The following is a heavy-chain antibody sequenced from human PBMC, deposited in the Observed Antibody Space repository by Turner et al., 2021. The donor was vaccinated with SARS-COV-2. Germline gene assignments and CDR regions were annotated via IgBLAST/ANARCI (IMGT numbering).Heavy chain of an antibody. CDR2: ITYDGSNK. D-gene: IGHD2-15*01. CDR1: GFTSRGYG. V-gene: IGHV3-30*18. J-gene: IGHJ4*02. CDR3: AKVVSPYCSGGSCYSSPADY. Sequence: HVQPLEAGGGEVQPGRYIKLFYAPSGFTSRGYGMHWVRQGPGKGLEWVAVITYDGSNKYYADSVKGRFTISRDISKSTLYLQMNSLRAEDTAVYYCAKVVSPYCSGGSCYSSPADYWGQGTLVTVSS.